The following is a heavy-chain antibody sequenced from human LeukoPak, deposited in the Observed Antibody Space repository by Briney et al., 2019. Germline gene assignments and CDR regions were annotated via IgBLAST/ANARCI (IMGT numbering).Heavy chain of an antibody. Sequence: ASVKVSCKASGYTFTTYYIHWVRQAPGQGLEWMGIINPSGGSTSYAQNLQGRVTMTTDTSTSTAYMELRSLRSDDTAVYYCARGSFGVLRGARSSDYWGQGTLVTVSS. CDR1: GYTFTTYY. CDR2: INPSGGST. V-gene: IGHV1-46*01. CDR3: ARGSFGVLRGARSSDY. J-gene: IGHJ4*02. D-gene: IGHD3-10*01.